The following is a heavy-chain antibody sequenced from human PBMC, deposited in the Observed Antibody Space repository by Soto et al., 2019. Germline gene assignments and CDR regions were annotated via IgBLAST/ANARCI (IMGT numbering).Heavy chain of an antibody. D-gene: IGHD6-6*01. CDR1: GGSFSGYY. Sequence: SETLSLTCAVYGGSFSGYYWSWIRQPPGKGLEWIGEINHSGSTNYNPSLKSRVTISVDASKNQFSLKLSSVTAADTAVYYCARVTRIAARPYIDYWGQGTPVTVYS. CDR3: ARVTRIAARPYIDY. CDR2: INHSGST. V-gene: IGHV4-34*01. J-gene: IGHJ4*02.